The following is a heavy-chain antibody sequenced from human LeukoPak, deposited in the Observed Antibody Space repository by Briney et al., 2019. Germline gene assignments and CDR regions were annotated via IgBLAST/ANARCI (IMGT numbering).Heavy chain of an antibody. D-gene: IGHD5-18*01. Sequence: SETLSLTCTVSGGSISSYYWSWIRQPPGKGLEWIGYIYYSGSTNYNPSLKSRVTISVDTSKNQFSLKLSSVTAADTAVYYCARDRVFVDTAIVSPVQYFDYWGQGTLVTVSS. CDR3: ARDRVFVDTAIVSPVQYFDY. CDR1: GGSISSYY. CDR2: IYYSGST. V-gene: IGHV4-59*01. J-gene: IGHJ4*02.